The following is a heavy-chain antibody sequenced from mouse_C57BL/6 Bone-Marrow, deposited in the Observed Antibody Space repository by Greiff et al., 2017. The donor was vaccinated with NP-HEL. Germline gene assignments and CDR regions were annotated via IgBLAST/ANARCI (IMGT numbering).Heavy chain of an antibody. Sequence: VQLKESGGGLVKPGGSLKLSCAASGFTFSDYGMHWVRQAPEKGLEWVAYISSGSSTIYYADTVQGRFTISRDNAKNTLFLHMTSLGSEDTARYYCAKNYYDSSYDFDYWGQGTTLTVSS. V-gene: IGHV5-17*01. CDR2: ISSGSSTI. CDR3: AKNYYDSSYDFDY. D-gene: IGHD1-1*01. J-gene: IGHJ2*01. CDR1: GFTFSDYG.